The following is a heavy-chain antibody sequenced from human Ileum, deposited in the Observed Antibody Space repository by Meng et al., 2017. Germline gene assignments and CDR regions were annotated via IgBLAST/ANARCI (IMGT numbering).Heavy chain of an antibody. CDR3: ARDIAAAGSDWYFDL. CDR1: GYTFTSYA. CDR2: INAGNGNT. Sequence: GQLVQSGGEVKKSGASVKVSCKASGYTFTSYAMNWVRQAPGQRLEWMGWINAGNGNTKYSQKFQGRVTITRDTSASTAYMELSSLRSEDTAVYYCARDIAAAGSDWYFDLWGRGTLVTVSS. V-gene: IGHV1-3*01. D-gene: IGHD6-13*01. J-gene: IGHJ2*01.